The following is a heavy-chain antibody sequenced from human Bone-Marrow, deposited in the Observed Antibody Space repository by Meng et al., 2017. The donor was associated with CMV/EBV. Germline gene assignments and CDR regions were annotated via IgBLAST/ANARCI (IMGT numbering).Heavy chain of an antibody. V-gene: IGHV4-31*03. Sequence: TGLGFSLSSCGYSWCWIRQHPGKGLEWIGYIYYSGSTYYNPSLKSRVTISVDTSKNQFSLKLSSVTAADTAVYYCARDQGFLVWLLWGQGTLVTVSS. CDR2: IYYSGST. J-gene: IGHJ4*02. CDR1: GFSLSSCGYS. CDR3: ARDQGFLVWLL. D-gene: IGHD3-3*01.